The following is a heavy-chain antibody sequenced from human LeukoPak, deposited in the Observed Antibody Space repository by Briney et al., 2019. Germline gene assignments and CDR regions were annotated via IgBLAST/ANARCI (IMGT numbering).Heavy chain of an antibody. J-gene: IGHJ2*01. D-gene: IGHD6-13*01. Sequence: SETLSLTCTVSGSSISSGGYYWSWIRQHPGKGLEWIGYIYYSGSTYYNPSLKSRVTISVDTSKNQFSLKLSSVTAADTAVYYCARDPRIAAAGTRPWYFDLWGRGTLVTVSS. CDR2: IYYSGST. CDR3: ARDPRIAAAGTRPWYFDL. V-gene: IGHV4-31*03. CDR1: GSSISSGGYY.